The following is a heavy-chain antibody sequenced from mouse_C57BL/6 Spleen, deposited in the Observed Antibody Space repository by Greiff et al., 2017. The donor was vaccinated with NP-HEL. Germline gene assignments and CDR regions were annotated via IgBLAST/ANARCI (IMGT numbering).Heavy chain of an antibody. Sequence: VQLVESGPGLVAPSQSLSITCTVSGFSLTSYGVDWVRQSPGKGLEWLGVIWGVGSTNYNSALKSRLSISKDNSKSQVFLKMNSLQTDDTAMYYCASDLTGTGRFAYWGQGTRVTVSA. CDR2: IWGVGST. J-gene: IGHJ3*01. D-gene: IGHD4-1*01. V-gene: IGHV2-6*01. CDR1: GFSLTSYG. CDR3: ASDLTGTGRFAY.